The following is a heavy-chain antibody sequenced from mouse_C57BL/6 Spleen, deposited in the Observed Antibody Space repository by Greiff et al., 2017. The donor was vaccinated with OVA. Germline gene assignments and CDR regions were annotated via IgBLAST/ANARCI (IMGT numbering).Heavy chain of an antibody. V-gene: IGHV2-6*01. J-gene: IGHJ3*01. Sequence: VKLMESGPGLVAPSQSLSLTCTVSGFSLTSYGVDWVRQSPGKGLEWLGVIWGVGSTNYNSALKSRLSINKDNSKSQVFLKMNSLQTDDTARYCCASGTGFAYWGQGTLVTVSA. CDR1: GFSLTSYG. CDR2: IWGVGST. CDR3: ASGTGFAY.